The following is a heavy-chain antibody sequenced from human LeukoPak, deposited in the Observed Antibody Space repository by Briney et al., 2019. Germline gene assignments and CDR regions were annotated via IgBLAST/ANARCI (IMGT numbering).Heavy chain of an antibody. D-gene: IGHD6-19*01. V-gene: IGHV3-48*01. CDR3: ARDGPGIAVAGTYDY. CDR2: ISSSSSAI. CDR1: GFTFSSYS. J-gene: IGHJ4*02. Sequence: GGSLRLSCAASGFTFSSYSMNWVRQAPGKGLEGVSYISSSSSAIYYADSVKGRFTISRDNAKNSLYLQMNSLRAEDTAVYYCARDGPGIAVAGTYDYWGQGTLVTVSS.